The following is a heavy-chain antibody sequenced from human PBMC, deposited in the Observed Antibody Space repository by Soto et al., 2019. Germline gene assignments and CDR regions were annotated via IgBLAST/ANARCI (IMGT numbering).Heavy chain of an antibody. CDR1: GGSMSSHY. D-gene: IGHD3-16*01. CDR3: ARADPDASVGY. CDR2: TSYSGST. Sequence: PSETLSLTCTVSGGSMSSHYWTWLRQPPGKGLEWIGYTSYSGSTYYNPSLKSRVTISADTSRNQFSLKLSSVIAADTAVYYCARADPDASVGYWGQGTVVTVSS. J-gene: IGHJ4*02. V-gene: IGHV4-59*11.